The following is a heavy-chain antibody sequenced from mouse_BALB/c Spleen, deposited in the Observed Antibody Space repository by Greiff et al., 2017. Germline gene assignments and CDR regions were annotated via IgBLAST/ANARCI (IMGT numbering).Heavy chain of an antibody. CDR3: ASYYGSSSSFDY. CDR1: GFNIKDYY. Sequence: EVQLQESGAELVRPGALVKLSCKASGFNIKDYYMHWVKQRPEQGLEWIGWIDPENGNTIYDPKFQGKASITADTSSNTAYLQLSSLTSEDTAVYYCASYYGSSSSFDYWGQGTTLTVSS. CDR2: IDPENGNT. J-gene: IGHJ2*01. V-gene: IGHV14-1*02. D-gene: IGHD1-1*01.